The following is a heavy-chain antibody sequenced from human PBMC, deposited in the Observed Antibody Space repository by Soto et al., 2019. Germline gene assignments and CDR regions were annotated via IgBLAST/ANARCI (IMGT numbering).Heavy chain of an antibody. J-gene: IGHJ3*02. CDR2: IKHSGST. Sequence: QVQLQQWGAGLLKPSETLSLTCAVYGGSFSGYYWSWIRQPPGKGLEWIGEIKHSGSTNYNPSLKSRVIISVDTSKNLFSLKLSSVSAADTAVYYCARAHLLEWLLYIPHHAFDIGGQGTMVTVSS. CDR1: GGSFSGYY. V-gene: IGHV4-34*01. D-gene: IGHD3-3*01. CDR3: ARAHLLEWLLYIPHHAFDI.